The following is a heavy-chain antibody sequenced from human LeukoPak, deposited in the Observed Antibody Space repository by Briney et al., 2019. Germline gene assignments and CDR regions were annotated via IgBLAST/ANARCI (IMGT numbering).Heavy chain of an antibody. Sequence: GGTLRLSCAASGFIFSSHGMNWVRQAPGKGLEWVSSISSSSSYIYYADSVKGRFTISRDNAKNSLYLEMSSLRAEDTAVYYCARASFKWELLYYFDYWGQGTLVTVSS. CDR1: GFIFSSHG. CDR3: ARASFKWELLYYFDY. J-gene: IGHJ4*02. V-gene: IGHV3-21*01. D-gene: IGHD1-26*01. CDR2: ISSSSSYI.